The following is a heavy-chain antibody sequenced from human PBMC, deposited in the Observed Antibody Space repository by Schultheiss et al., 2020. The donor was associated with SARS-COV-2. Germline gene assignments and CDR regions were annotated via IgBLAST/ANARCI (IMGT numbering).Heavy chain of an antibody. D-gene: IGHD6-6*01. CDR1: GYSFTSYW. CDR2: IDPSDSYT. CDR3: AKLIAARHDDAFDI. J-gene: IGHJ3*02. Sequence: GGSLRLSCKGSGYSFTSYWISWVRQMPGKGLEWMWRIDPSDSYTNYSPSFQGHVTISADKSISTAYRQWSSLKASDTAMYYCAKLIAARHDDAFDIWGQGTMVTISS. V-gene: IGHV5-10-1*01.